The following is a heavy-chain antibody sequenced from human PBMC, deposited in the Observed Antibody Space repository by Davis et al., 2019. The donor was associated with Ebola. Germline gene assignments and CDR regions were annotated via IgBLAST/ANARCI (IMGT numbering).Heavy chain of an antibody. D-gene: IGHD5-24*01. CDR3: VRDRGWLQHDF. CDR2: IKGDGTNK. Sequence: PGGSLRLSCAASGFTFSSYLMTWVRQAPGKGLEWVAYIKGDGTNKNYVDSVKGRFTISRDNAKNSLSLQMNSLRAEDTAVYYCVRDRGWLQHDFWGQGTLVTVSS. V-gene: IGHV3-7*01. CDR1: GFTFSSYL. J-gene: IGHJ4*02.